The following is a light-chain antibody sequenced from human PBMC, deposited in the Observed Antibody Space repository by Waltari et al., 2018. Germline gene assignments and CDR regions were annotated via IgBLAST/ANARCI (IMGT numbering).Light chain of an antibody. Sequence: QSVLTQPPSASGSPGQRVTISCSGSSSNIGSNTVNWYQHLPGTAPKLLSYSHNQRPSGVPDRSSGSKSGTSASLAIRGLQSEDEADYYCAAWDDSLNGVVFGGGTKLTVL. V-gene: IGLV1-44*01. CDR3: AAWDDSLNGVV. CDR2: SHN. CDR1: SSNIGSNT. J-gene: IGLJ2*01.